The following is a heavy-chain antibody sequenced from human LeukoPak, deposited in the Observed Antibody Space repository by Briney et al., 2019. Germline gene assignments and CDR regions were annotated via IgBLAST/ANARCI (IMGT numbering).Heavy chain of an antibody. V-gene: IGHV1-3*01. CDR2: INAGNGNT. J-gene: IGHJ3*02. D-gene: IGHD2-15*01. Sequence: ASVKVSCKASGYTFTSYAMHWVRQAPGQRLEWMGWINAGNGNTKYSQKFQGRVTITRDTSASTAYMELSSLRSEDTAVYYCAREGVVDDAFDIWGQGTMVTVSS. CDR3: AREGVVDDAFDI. CDR1: GYTFTSYA.